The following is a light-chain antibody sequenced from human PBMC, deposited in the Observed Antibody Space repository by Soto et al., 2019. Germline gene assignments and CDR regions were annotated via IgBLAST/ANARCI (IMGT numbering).Light chain of an antibody. J-gene: IGKJ5*01. CDR1: QSISSY. V-gene: IGKV1-39*01. CDR3: QQSYSTPLGYT. CDR2: AAS. Sequence: DSQLTQSPSSLSASVGDRVTITCRASQSISSYLNWYQQKPGKAPKLLIYAASSLQSGVPSRFSGSGSGTDFTLTISSLQPEDFATYYCQQSYSTPLGYTFGQGTRLEI.